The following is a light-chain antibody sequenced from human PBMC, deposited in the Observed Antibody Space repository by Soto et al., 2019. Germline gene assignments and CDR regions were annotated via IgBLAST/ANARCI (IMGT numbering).Light chain of an antibody. Sequence: DIQLTQSPSSLSASVGDRVTVTCRASQSISTYLNWYQQKPGEAPTLLVYDSSTLQSGVPSRFSGSGFGAEFTLTVSSLQPEDFATYYCQPSYSNPTWTFGQGTKVDIK. CDR2: DSS. V-gene: IGKV1-39*01. CDR1: QSISTY. CDR3: QPSYSNPTWT. J-gene: IGKJ1*01.